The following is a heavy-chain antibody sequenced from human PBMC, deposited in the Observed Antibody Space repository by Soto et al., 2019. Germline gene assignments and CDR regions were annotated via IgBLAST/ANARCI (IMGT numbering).Heavy chain of an antibody. CDR2: MNPNSGNT. CDR1: GYTFTSYD. D-gene: IGHD2-15*01. V-gene: IGHV1-8*01. CDR3: ARGGVVAATLVYYYYYYMDV. J-gene: IGHJ6*03. Sequence: ASVKVSCKASGYTFTSYDINWVRQATGQGLEWMGWMNPNSGNTGYAQKFQGRVTMTRNTSISTAYMELSSLRSEDTAVYYCARGGVVAATLVYYYYYYMDVWGKGTTVTVSS.